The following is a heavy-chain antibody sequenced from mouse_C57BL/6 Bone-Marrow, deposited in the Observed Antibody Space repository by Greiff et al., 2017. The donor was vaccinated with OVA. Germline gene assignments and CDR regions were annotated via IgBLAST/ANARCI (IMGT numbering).Heavy chain of an antibody. D-gene: IGHD2-3*01. CDR2: IDPETGGT. CDR3: TRRWLLDFDY. V-gene: IGHV1-15*01. Sequence: LVESGAELVRPGASVTLSCKASGYTFTDYEMHWVKQTPVHGLEWIGAIDPETGGTAYNQKFKGKAILTADKSSSTAYMELRSLTSEDSAVYYCTRRWLLDFDYWGQGTTLTVSS. CDR1: GYTFTDYE. J-gene: IGHJ2*01.